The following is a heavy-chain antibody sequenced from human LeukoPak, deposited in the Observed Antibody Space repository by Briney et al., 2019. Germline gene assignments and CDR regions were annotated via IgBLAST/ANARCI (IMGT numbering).Heavy chain of an antibody. CDR3: AKDPWAARQTGYYFDY. J-gene: IGHJ4*02. CDR1: GFTFSSYG. D-gene: IGHD6-6*01. Sequence: GGSLRLSCAASGFTFSSYGMHWVRQAPGKGLEWVAVISYDGSNKYYADSVKGRFTISRDNSKNTLYLQMNSLRAEDTAVYYCAKDPWAARQTGYYFDYWGQGTLVTVSS. CDR2: ISYDGSNK. V-gene: IGHV3-30*18.